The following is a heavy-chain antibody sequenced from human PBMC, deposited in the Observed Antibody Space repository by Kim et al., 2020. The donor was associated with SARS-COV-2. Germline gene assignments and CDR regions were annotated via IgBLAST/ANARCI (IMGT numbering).Heavy chain of an antibody. Sequence: SETLSLTCAVYGGSFSGYYWSWIRQPPGKGLEWIGEINHSGSTNYNPSLKSRVTISVDTSKNQFSLKLSSVTAADTAVYYCARASTHSGWYGYFDYWGQG. CDR1: GGSFSGYY. J-gene: IGHJ4*02. V-gene: IGHV4-34*01. CDR3: ARASTHSGWYGYFDY. CDR2: INHSGST. D-gene: IGHD6-19*01.